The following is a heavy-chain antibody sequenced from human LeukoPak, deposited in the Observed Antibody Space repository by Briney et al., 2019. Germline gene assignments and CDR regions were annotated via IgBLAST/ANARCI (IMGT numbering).Heavy chain of an antibody. J-gene: IGHJ4*02. CDR3: ARDRDY. Sequence: GGSLRLSCAASGFTLSSYSMNWVRQAPGKGLEWVSYISSSSSTIYYADSVKGRFTISRDNAKNSLYLLMNSLRAEDTAVYYCARDRDYWGQGTLVTVSS. CDR2: ISSSSSTI. V-gene: IGHV3-48*01. CDR1: GFTLSSYS.